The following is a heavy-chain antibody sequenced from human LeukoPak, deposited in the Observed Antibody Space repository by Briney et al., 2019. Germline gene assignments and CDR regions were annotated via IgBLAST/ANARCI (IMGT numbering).Heavy chain of an antibody. Sequence: GASVKVSCKASGYTFTSYGISWVRQAPEQVLGWMGWISAYNGNTNYAQKLQGRVTMTTDTSTSTAYMELRSLRSDDTAVYYCARDHQYSSLDYWGQGTLVTVSS. V-gene: IGHV1-18*01. CDR3: ARDHQYSSLDY. CDR2: ISAYNGNT. J-gene: IGHJ4*02. D-gene: IGHD6-19*01. CDR1: GYTFTSYG.